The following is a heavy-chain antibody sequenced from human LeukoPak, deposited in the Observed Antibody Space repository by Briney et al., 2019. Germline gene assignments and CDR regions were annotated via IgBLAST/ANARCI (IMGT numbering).Heavy chain of an antibody. J-gene: IGHJ4*02. CDR3: ARDGDTWEMVY. CDR2: ISSSPSYI. V-gene: IGHV3-21*01. D-gene: IGHD1-26*01. Sequence: TGGSLRLSCAASGFTFSSYSMNWVRQAPGKGLEWVSSISSSPSYIDYADSVKGRFTISRDNAKNSLYLQMNSLRAEDTAVYDCARDGDTWEMVYWGQGTLVTVSS. CDR1: GFTFSSYS.